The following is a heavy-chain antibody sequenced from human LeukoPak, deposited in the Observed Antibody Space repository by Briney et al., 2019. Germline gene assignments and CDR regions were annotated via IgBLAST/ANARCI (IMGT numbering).Heavy chain of an antibody. CDR1: GGTFSSYA. CDR3: ASLYSGYDPGDRETSDY. D-gene: IGHD5-12*01. Sequence: SVKVSCKASGGTFSSYAISWVRQAPGQGLEWMGGIIPIFGTANYAQKFQGRVTITADESTSTAYMELSSLRSEDTAVYYCASLYSGYDPGDRETSDYWGQGTLVTVSS. J-gene: IGHJ4*02. V-gene: IGHV1-69*13. CDR2: IIPIFGTA.